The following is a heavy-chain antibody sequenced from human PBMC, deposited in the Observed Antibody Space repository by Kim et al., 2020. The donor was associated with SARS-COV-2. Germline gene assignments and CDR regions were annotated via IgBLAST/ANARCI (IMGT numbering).Heavy chain of an antibody. Sequence: SETLSLTCTVSSGSINSGDYYWSWIRQPPGKGLEWIGYIYYSGSTYYNPSLKSRVTISVDTSKNQFSLKLSSVTAADTAVYYCARVWRSGSSPADYWGQGTLVTVSS. J-gene: IGHJ4*02. D-gene: IGHD1-26*01. CDR1: SGSINSGDYY. V-gene: IGHV4-30-4*01. CDR3: ARVWRSGSSPADY. CDR2: IYYSGST.